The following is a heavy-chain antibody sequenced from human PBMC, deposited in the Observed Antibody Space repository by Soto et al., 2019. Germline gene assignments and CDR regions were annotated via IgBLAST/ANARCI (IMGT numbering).Heavy chain of an antibody. Sequence: GESLKISCKGSGYSFTSYWIGWVRQMPGKGLEWMGIIYPGDSDTRYSPSFQGQVTISADKSISTAYLQWSSLKASDTAMYYCARGLTSSNYDYVWGSYRDAFDIWGQGTMVTVSS. J-gene: IGHJ3*02. CDR3: ARGLTSSNYDYVWGSYRDAFDI. V-gene: IGHV5-51*01. CDR2: IYPGDSDT. CDR1: GYSFTSYW. D-gene: IGHD3-16*01.